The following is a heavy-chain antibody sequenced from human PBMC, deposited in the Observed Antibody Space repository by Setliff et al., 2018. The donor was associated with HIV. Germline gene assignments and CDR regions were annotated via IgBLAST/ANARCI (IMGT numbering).Heavy chain of an antibody. CDR3: ARGPLMLYGLGAFDI. CDR1: VGSFSGHY. CDR2: TNPSGST. J-gene: IGHJ3*02. Sequence: SETLSLTCAVYVGSFSGHYWIWIRQPPGKGLEWIGETNPSGSTNYSPSLKSRVTMSVDTSKNQFSLNLRSVTAADTAMYFCARGPLMLYGLGAFDIWGQGTMVTGS. D-gene: IGHD2-8*01. V-gene: IGHV4-34*01.